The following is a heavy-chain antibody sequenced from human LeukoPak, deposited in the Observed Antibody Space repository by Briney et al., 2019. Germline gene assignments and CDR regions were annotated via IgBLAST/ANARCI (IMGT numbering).Heavy chain of an antibody. V-gene: IGHV4-39*07. CDR2: IYYSGST. D-gene: IGHD3-22*01. Sequence: SETLSLTCTVSGGSISSSSYYWGWIRQPPGKGLEWIVSIYYSGSTYYNPSHKSRVTISVATSKNQFSLKLSSVTAADKAVYYCARVPHYYEGPFDYWGQGTLVTVSS. CDR3: ARVPHYYEGPFDY. CDR1: GGSISSSSYY. J-gene: IGHJ4*02.